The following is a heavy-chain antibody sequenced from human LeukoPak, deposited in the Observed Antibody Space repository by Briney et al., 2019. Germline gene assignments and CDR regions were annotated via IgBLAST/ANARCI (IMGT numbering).Heavy chain of an antibody. CDR3: ARVMYQLPYFDS. CDR1: GYTFTGYY. J-gene: IGHJ4*02. D-gene: IGHD2-2*01. Sequence: ASVKVSCKASGYTFTGYYIHWVRQAPGQGPEWMGWINPNRGDTNYAQRFQGRVSMTRDTSISTTYMELSTLRSDDTAIYYCARVMYQLPYFDSWGQGTLGTVSS. V-gene: IGHV1-2*02. CDR2: INPNRGDT.